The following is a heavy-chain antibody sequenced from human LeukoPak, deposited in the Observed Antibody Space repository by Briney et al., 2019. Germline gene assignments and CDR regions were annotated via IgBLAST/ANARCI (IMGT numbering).Heavy chain of an antibody. CDR1: GGSISSYY. CDR3: ARHSPRVREADY. D-gene: IGHD1-26*01. CDR2: IYYSGST. J-gene: IGHJ4*02. V-gene: IGHV4-59*08. Sequence: SETLSLTCTVFGGSISSYYWSWIRQPPGKGLEWIGYIYYSGSTNYNPSLKSRVTISVDTSKNQFSLKLSSVTAADTAVYYCARHSPRVREADYWGQGTLVTVSS.